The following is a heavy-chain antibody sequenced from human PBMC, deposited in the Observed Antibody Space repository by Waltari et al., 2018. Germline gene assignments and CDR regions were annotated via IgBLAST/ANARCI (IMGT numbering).Heavy chain of an antibody. CDR2: ITDGGTT. D-gene: IGHD3-10*01. Sequence: EVQLLESGGGLVQPGGSRRLSFAASGFPFGNDAMNWVRQAPGKGLEWVSAITDGGTTYYADSVKGRFTISRDNSNSTLYLQMNSLRAEDTAIYYCVSRGLWARFDSWGQGTLVTVSS. V-gene: IGHV3-23*01. J-gene: IGHJ4*02. CDR3: VSRGLWARFDS. CDR1: GFPFGNDA.